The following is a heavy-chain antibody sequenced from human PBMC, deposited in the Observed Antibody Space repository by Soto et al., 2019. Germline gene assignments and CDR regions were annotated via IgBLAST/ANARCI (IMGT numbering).Heavy chain of an antibody. Sequence: QMQLQESGPGLVKPSETLSLTCAISGGSIRNSHWSWIRQPAGRGLEWIVRVYTSGDTNYNPSLEDRVTMSVDTSNNHLYLKVTSVTAADTAVYYCVRDKGMADLWGQGTLVSVSS. CDR3: VRDKGMADL. D-gene: IGHD6-13*01. J-gene: IGHJ5*02. CDR2: VYTSGDT. V-gene: IGHV4-4*07. CDR1: GGSIRNSH.